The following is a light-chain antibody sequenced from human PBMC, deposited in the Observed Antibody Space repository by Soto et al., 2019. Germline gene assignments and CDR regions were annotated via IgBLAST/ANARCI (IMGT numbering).Light chain of an antibody. Sequence: DIQMTQTPSPLSASVGDRATITCRASQGTRNYLARYQQKPGKGPKLLIYAAYTLQSGVPSRFSGSGSGSDFTITISSLQPEDVATYYCQEYNSAPPTFGQGTKVEIK. J-gene: IGKJ1*01. CDR3: QEYNSAPPT. CDR2: AAY. V-gene: IGKV1-27*01. CDR1: QGTRNY.